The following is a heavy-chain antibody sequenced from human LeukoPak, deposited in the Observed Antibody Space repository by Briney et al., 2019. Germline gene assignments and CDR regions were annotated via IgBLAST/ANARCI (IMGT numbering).Heavy chain of an antibody. CDR2: IYYSGST. CDR3: ARVGGKWLEIDY. J-gene: IGHJ4*02. V-gene: IGHV4-39*07. D-gene: IGHD6-19*01. Sequence: PSETLSLTCTVSGGSISSSSYYWDWIRQPPGKGLEWIGSIYYSGSTYYNPSLKSRVTISVDTSKNQFSLKLSSVTAADTAVYYCARVGGKWLEIDYWGQGTLVTVSS. CDR1: GGSISSSSYY.